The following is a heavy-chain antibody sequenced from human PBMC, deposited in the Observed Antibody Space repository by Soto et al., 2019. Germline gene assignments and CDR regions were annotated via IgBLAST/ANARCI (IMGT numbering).Heavy chain of an antibody. J-gene: IGHJ3*02. D-gene: IGHD3-3*01. CDR2: ISWNGGNR. CDR3: AKAVTTSGYFSYAFDI. V-gene: IGHV3-9*01. CDR1: GFTFDDYA. Sequence: GGSLRLSCVVYGFTFDDYAMHWVRQGPGKGLEWVSGISWNGGNRGYADSVKGRFTISRDNAKNSLYLQMNSLRAEDTALYYCAKAVTTSGYFSYAFDIWGHGTIVTVSS.